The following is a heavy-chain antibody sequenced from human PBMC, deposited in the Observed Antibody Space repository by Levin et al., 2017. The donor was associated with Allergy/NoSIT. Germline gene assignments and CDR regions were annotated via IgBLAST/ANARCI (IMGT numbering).Heavy chain of an antibody. V-gene: IGHV3-23*01. CDR2: ISGSGGST. Sequence: GESLKISCAASGFTFSSYAMSWVRQAPGKGLEWVSAISGSGGSTYYADSVKGRFTISRDNSKNTLYLQMNSLRAEDTAVYYCAKGGYYYDSSGYYYDPFDYWGQGTLVTVSS. CDR3: AKGGYYYDSSGYYYDPFDY. J-gene: IGHJ4*02. D-gene: IGHD3-22*01. CDR1: GFTFSSYA.